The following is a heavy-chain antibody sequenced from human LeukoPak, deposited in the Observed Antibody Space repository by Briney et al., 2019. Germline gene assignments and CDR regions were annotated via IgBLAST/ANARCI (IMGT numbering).Heavy chain of an antibody. V-gene: IGHV4-4*07. Sequence: SETLSLTCTVSGGSISSYYWSWIRQPAGKGLEWIGRIYTSGSTNYNPSLKSRVTMSVGTSKNQFSLKLSSVTAADTAVYYCAKTRVPYSGSYYLDYWGQGTLVTVSS. J-gene: IGHJ4*02. CDR1: GGSISSYY. CDR2: IYTSGST. CDR3: AKTRVPYSGSYYLDY. D-gene: IGHD1-26*01.